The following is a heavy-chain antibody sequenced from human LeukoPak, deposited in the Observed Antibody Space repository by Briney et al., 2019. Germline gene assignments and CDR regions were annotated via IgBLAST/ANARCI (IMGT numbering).Heavy chain of an antibody. CDR3: ARDPTNYATDHDC. D-gene: IGHD2-8*01. Sequence: GGSLRLSCAASGFTFSGYAMHWVRQAPGKGLEWVALISYDGSDKYYADSVKGRFTISRDDSKNTLYPQMNSLRSEDTALYYCARDPTNYATDHDCWGQGTLVTVSS. CDR2: ISYDGSDK. J-gene: IGHJ4*02. V-gene: IGHV3-30*14. CDR1: GFTFSGYA.